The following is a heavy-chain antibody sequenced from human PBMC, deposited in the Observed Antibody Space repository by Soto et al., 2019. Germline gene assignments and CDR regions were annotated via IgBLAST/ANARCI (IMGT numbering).Heavy chain of an antibody. CDR3: ATGGYYPDY. Sequence: EVQLVESGGGLVKPGGSLRLSCAGSGFIFSDAWINWVRQAPGKGLEWVGRVESKTHGGTTDYAAPVKGRFTISRDDSEHTVFLQMNSLKTDDTAVYYCATGGYYPDYWGQGTLVTVSS. CDR1: GFIFSDAW. J-gene: IGHJ4*02. D-gene: IGHD3-10*01. V-gene: IGHV3-15*04. CDR2: VESKTHGGTT.